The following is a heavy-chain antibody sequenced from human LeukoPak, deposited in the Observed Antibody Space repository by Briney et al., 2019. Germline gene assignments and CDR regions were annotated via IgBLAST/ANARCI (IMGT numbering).Heavy chain of an antibody. V-gene: IGHV4-34*01. CDR2: INHSGST. CDR3: TKGRPVAAAGAFDY. J-gene: IGHJ4*02. Sequence: SETLSLTCAVYGGSFNDYYWSWLRQSPEKGLEWIGEINHSGSTNYNPSLRSRVAISVDTSKNQFSLKLSSVTAADTAVYYCTKGRPVAAAGAFDYWGQGTLVTVSS. D-gene: IGHD6-19*01. CDR1: GGSFNDYY.